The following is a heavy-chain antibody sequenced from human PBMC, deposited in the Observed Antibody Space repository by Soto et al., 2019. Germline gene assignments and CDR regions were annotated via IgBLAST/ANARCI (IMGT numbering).Heavy chain of an antibody. J-gene: IGHJ5*02. V-gene: IGHV3-23*01. D-gene: IGHD4-17*01. Sequence: EVQLLESGGGLVQPGGSLRLSCAASGFSFSVYAMTWVRQSTGKGLDWVSRISDSGYITYYADSVKGRVTISRDNSKNTIHLQMHSLRAEDSAIYYCAIARWDAYGASWGQGTLVTVSS. CDR2: ISDSGYIT. CDR3: AIARWDAYGAS. CDR1: GFSFSVYA.